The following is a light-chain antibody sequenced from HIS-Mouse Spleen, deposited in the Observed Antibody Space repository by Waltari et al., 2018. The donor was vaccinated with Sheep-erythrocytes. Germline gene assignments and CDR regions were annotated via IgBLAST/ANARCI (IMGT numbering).Light chain of an antibody. J-gene: IGLJ2*01. CDR3: QTWGTGIQV. V-gene: IGLV4-69*01. Sequence: QLVLTQSPSASASLGASVQPTCTLSSGHSSHALASHQQQPEKGPRYLMKLNSDGSHSKGDGIPDRFSGSSSGAERYLTISSLQSEDEADYYCQTWGTGIQVFGGGTKLTVL. CDR2: LNSDGSH. CDR1: SGHSSHA.